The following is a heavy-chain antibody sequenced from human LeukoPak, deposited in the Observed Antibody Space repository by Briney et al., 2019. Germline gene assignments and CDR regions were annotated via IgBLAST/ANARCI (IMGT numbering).Heavy chain of an antibody. J-gene: IGHJ6*02. CDR3: ASVMYSSSWYKYYYYYGMDV. CDR2: INPNSGGT. Sequence: ASVKVSCKASGYTFTGYYMHWVRQAPGQGLEWMGWINPNSGGTNFAQKFQGRVTMTRDTSISTAYMELSRLRSDDTVVYYCASVMYSSSWYKYYYYYGMDVWGQGTTVTVSS. D-gene: IGHD6-13*01. CDR1: GYTFTGYY. V-gene: IGHV1-2*02.